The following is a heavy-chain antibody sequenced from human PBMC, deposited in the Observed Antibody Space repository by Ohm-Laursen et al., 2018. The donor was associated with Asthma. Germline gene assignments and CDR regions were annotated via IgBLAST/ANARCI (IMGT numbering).Heavy chain of an antibody. D-gene: IGHD5-24*01. V-gene: IGHV1-3*01. CDR1: GGTFSSYA. CDR2: INAGNGNT. J-gene: IGHJ6*02. CDR3: VRGDGYNSGYYYGMDV. Sequence: GSSVKVSCKASGGTFSSYAISWVRQAPGQGLEWMGWINAGNGNTKYSQKFQGRVTITRDTSASTAYMELSSLRSEDTAVYYCVRGDGYNSGYYYGMDVWGQGTTVTVSS.